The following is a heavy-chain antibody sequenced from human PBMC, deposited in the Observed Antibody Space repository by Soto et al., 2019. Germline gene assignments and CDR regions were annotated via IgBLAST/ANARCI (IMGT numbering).Heavy chain of an antibody. D-gene: IGHD1-20*01. J-gene: IGHJ6*02. CDR3: ARSIRGPRRFNGMDV. Sequence: SGPTLVNPTETLTLTCTFSGFSLTSPGMCVSWIRQSPGKALEWLALIERDDDDKYYSTSLKTRLTISKDARKNQVVLTMANMEPADTATYYCARSIRGPRRFNGMDVWGQGTTVTVSS. V-gene: IGHV2-70*13. CDR1: GFSLTSPGMC. CDR2: IERDDDDK.